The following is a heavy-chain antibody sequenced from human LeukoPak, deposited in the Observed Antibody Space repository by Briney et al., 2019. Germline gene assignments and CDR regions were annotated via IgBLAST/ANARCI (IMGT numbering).Heavy chain of an antibody. V-gene: IGHV3-30*04. D-gene: IGHD2-15*01. Sequence: GGSLRLSCAASGFTFSSYAMHWVRQAPGKGPEWVAVISYDGSNKYYADSVKGRFTISRDNSKNTLYLQMNSLRAEDTAAYYCARGVSGPLFDCWGQGTLVTVSS. CDR1: GFTFSSYA. CDR3: ARGVSGPLFDC. CDR2: ISYDGSNK. J-gene: IGHJ4*02.